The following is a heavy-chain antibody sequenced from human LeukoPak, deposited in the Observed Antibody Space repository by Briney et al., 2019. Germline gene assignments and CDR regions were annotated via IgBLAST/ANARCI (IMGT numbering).Heavy chain of an antibody. Sequence: ASVKVSCKASGYTFTSYYMHWVRQAPGQGLEWMGWISAYNGYTNYAQKLQGRVTMTTDTSTSTAYMELRSLRSDDTAVYYCARGRTHRYYYDSSGYYGGAFDIWGQGTMVTVSS. J-gene: IGHJ3*02. CDR1: GYTFTSYY. CDR3: ARGRTHRYYYDSSGYYGGAFDI. CDR2: ISAYNGYT. D-gene: IGHD3-22*01. V-gene: IGHV1-18*04.